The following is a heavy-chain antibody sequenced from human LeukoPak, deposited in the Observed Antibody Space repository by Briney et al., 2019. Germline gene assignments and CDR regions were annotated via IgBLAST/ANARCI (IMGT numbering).Heavy chain of an antibody. CDR2: IYYSGST. V-gene: IGHV4-30-4*01. J-gene: IGHJ6*02. Sequence: SETLSLTCTVSGGSISSGDYYWSWIRQPPGKGLEWIGYIYYSGSTYYNPSLKSRVTISVDTSKNQFSLKLSSVTAADTAVYYCARAGSVDNHGMDVWGQGTTVTVSS. CDR1: GGSISSGDYY. CDR3: ARAGSVDNHGMDV. D-gene: IGHD1-1*01.